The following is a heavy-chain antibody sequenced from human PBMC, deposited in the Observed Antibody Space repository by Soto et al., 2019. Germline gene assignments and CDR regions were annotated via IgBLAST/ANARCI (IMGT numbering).Heavy chain of an antibody. CDR1: GGSISSYY. J-gene: IGHJ6*02. CDR2: IYYSGST. V-gene: IGHV4-59*01. D-gene: IGHD3-3*01. CDR3: ARERNSMQTYYDFWSGYYSHGMDV. Sequence: ETLSLTCTVSGGSISSYYWSWIRQPPGKGLEWIGYIYYSGSTNYNPSLKSRVTISVDTSKNQFSLKLSSVTAADTAVYYCARERNSMQTYYDFWSGYYSHGMDVWGQGTTVTVSS.